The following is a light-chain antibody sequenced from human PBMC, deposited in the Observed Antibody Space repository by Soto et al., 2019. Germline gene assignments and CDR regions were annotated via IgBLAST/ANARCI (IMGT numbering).Light chain of an antibody. V-gene: IGKV4-1*01. CDR2: WAS. CDR3: QQYYSIPLT. CDR1: QSVLYSSNNKNY. J-gene: IGKJ4*01. Sequence: DIVMTQSPDSLAVSLGERATINCKSSQSVLYSSNNKNYFAWYQQKPGQPPKLLIYWASTRESGVPERFSGSGSGTDFTLTISSLQAEDVAVYYCQQYYSIPLTFGGGTKVDIK.